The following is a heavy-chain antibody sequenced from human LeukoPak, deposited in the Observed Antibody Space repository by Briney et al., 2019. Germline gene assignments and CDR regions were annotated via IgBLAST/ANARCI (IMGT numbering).Heavy chain of an antibody. D-gene: IGHD1-1*01. CDR1: GFTFNDAW. Sequence: HPGGSLRLSCAASGFTFNDAWMNWVRQAPGKGPEWVAIVWYDGNNKYYADSVKGRFTISRDNSENTLFLQMNSLRVEDSALYYCARGDDGRSLDYWGQGTRVTVSS. V-gene: IGHV3-33*08. CDR2: VWYDGNNK. CDR3: ARGDDGRSLDY. J-gene: IGHJ4*02.